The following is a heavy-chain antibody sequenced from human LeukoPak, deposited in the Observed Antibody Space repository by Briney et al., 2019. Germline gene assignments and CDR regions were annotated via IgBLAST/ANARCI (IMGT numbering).Heavy chain of an antibody. CDR3: ATLTTMST. CDR2: IYYSGST. J-gene: IGHJ4*02. CDR1: GASISGSSHY. Sequence: PSETLSLTCIVSGASISGSSHYWAWLRQPPGKGPGWIGSIYYSGSTYYNPSLKSRVTISVDTSQNQFSLKVTFLTVADTAVYYCATLTTMSTWGQGTLVTVSS. D-gene: IGHD4-17*01. V-gene: IGHV4-39*01.